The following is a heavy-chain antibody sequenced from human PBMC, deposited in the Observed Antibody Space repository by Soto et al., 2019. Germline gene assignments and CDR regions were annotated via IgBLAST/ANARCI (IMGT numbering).Heavy chain of an antibody. CDR2: LYFTGRT. Sequence: SETLSLTCTVSGASITSGTYYWGWIRQPPGKGLEWIGSLYFTGRTYYSPSLKSRVTISVDTSRTHFSLNLTSVTAADTAVYYCGRRLARGVIGWFDPWGQGTLVTVS. CDR1: GASITSGTYY. V-gene: IGHV4-39*02. J-gene: IGHJ5*02. D-gene: IGHD3-10*01. CDR3: GRRLARGVIGWFDP.